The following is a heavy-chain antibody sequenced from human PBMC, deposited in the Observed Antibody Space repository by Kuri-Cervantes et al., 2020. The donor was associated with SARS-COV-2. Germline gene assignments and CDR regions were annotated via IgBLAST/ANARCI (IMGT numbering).Heavy chain of an antibody. CDR2: ISRSSSFT. V-gene: IGHV3-11*06. D-gene: IGHD6-25*01. CDR3: AIDKGRGAFDH. CDR1: GFSFTDYY. Sequence: GESLKISCETSGFSFTDYYVSWIRQIPGGGLEWLSFISRSSSFTNSADSVKGRFTISKDNAKTSVYLQMTSLRAEDTALYYCAIDKGRGAFDHWGQGTLVTVSS. J-gene: IGHJ4*02.